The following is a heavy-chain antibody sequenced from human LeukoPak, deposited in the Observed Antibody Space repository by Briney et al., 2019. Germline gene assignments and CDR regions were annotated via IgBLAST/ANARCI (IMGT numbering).Heavy chain of an antibody. J-gene: IGHJ4*02. CDR2: IKQDGSEK. CDR1: GFTFSSYW. V-gene: IGHV3-7*03. CDR3: ARGGLLRYFDWSPGYYFDY. D-gene: IGHD3-9*01. Sequence: GGSLRLSCAASGFTFSSYWMSRVRQAPGKGLEWVANIKQDGSEKYYVDSVKGRFTISRDNAKNSLYLQMNSLRAEDTAVYYCARGGLLRYFDWSPGYYFDYWGQGTLVTVSS.